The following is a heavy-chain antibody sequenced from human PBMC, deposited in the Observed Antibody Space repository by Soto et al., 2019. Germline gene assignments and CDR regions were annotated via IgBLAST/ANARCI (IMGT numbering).Heavy chain of an antibody. Sequence: GEALKLTCKYSGNSFTKFWINCVRQMPGKGLEWVGRIDPSDSSTKSSPSFQGHVTISGDKSIRTAYLQWTGLQTSDTAMYYCASTPKWLQFHFDSWGQGTLVTVSS. V-gene: IGHV5-10-1*01. CDR2: IDPSDSST. D-gene: IGHD5-12*01. CDR1: GNSFTKFW. J-gene: IGHJ4*02. CDR3: ASTPKWLQFHFDS.